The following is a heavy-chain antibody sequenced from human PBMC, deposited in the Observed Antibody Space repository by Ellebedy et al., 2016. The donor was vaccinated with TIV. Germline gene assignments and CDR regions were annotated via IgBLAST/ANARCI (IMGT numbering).Heavy chain of an antibody. Sequence: GGSLRLSXAASGSAFSSYAMHWVRQAPGKGLAWVSYIGSSSTTIYYADSVKGRFTVSRDNAKNSLYLQLNSLSAEDTAVYYCAREIFLWSLGNYYYGMDVWGHGTTVIVSS. J-gene: IGHJ6*02. CDR3: AREIFLWSLGNYYYGMDV. V-gene: IGHV3-48*04. CDR2: IGSSSTTI. D-gene: IGHD3-10*01. CDR1: GSAFSSYA.